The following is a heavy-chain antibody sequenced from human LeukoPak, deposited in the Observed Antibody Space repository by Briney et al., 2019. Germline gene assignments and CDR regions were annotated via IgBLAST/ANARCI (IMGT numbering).Heavy chain of an antibody. CDR1: GFTISSYS. CDR3: ARARASYNPFDY. J-gene: IGHJ4*02. D-gene: IGHD5-24*01. CDR2: ISSSSSYI. V-gene: IGHV3-21*01. Sequence: PGGSLRLSCAASGFTISSYSMNWVRQAPGKGLEWVSSISSSSSYIYYADSVKGRFTISRDNAKNSLYLQMNSLRAEDTAVYYCARARASYNPFDYWGQGTLVTVSS.